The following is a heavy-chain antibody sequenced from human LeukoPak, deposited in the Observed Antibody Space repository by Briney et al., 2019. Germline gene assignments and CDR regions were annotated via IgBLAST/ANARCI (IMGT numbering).Heavy chain of an antibody. CDR3: AREHYGDYTYYFDY. D-gene: IGHD4-17*01. CDR2: ISYDGSNK. Sequence: GGSLRLSCAASGFTFSSYAMHWVRQAPGKGLEGVAVISYDGSNKYYADSVKGRFTISRDNSKNTLYLQMNSLRAEDTAVYYCAREHYGDYTYYFDYWGQGTLVTVSS. CDR1: GFTFSSYA. V-gene: IGHV3-30-3*01. J-gene: IGHJ4*02.